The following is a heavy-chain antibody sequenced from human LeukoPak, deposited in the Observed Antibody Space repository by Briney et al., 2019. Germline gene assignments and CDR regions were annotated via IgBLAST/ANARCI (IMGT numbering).Heavy chain of an antibody. J-gene: IGHJ4*02. Sequence: GGSLRLSCAASGFTFSSYAMHWVRQAPGKGLEWVAAISYDGSNKYHADSVKDRFTIYRDKSKNTLYLQMNSLRAEDTAVYYCATYSTPYPAYSSGWQAFDYWGQGTLVTVSS. CDR2: ISYDGSNK. V-gene: IGHV3-30*03. CDR3: ATYSTPYPAYSSGWQAFDY. CDR1: GFTFSSYA. D-gene: IGHD6-19*01.